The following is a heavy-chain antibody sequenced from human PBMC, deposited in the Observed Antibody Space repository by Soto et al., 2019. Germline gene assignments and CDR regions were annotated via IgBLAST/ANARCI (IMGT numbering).Heavy chain of an antibody. Sequence: QVPLVQSGAEVKKPGSSVKVSCKASGGTFSSYAISWVRQAPGQGLEWMGGIIPIFGTANYAQKFQGRVTITADESTSTAYMELSSLRSEDTAVYYCARTRITIFGVVIILHWFDPWGQGTLVTVSS. J-gene: IGHJ5*02. V-gene: IGHV1-69*01. CDR3: ARTRITIFGVVIILHWFDP. D-gene: IGHD3-3*01. CDR1: GGTFSSYA. CDR2: IIPIFGTA.